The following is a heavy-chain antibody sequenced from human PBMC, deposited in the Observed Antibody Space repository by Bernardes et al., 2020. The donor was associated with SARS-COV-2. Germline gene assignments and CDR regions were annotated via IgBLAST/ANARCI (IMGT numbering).Heavy chain of an antibody. J-gene: IGHJ3*02. CDR1: GFTFSDYW. CDR3: TRVGWRVPAATDAFDI. CDR2: INNDGTTT. Sequence: GGSLRLSCAASGFTFSDYWMHWVRQAPGKGLEWVSRINNDGTTTPCADSVKGRFTISRDNSKNTLYLQMNSLRAEDTAVYYCTRVGWRVPAATDAFDIWGLGTMVTVSS. V-gene: IGHV3-74*01. D-gene: IGHD2-2*01.